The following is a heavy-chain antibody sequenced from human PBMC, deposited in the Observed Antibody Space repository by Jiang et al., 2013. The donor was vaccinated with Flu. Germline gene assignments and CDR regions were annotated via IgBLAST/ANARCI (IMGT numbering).Heavy chain of an antibody. V-gene: IGHV6-1*01. CDR3: ARDSYDYVWGSYRPAAFDI. CDR2: TYYRSKWYN. Sequence: QTLSLTCAISGDSVSSNSAAWNWIRQSPSRGLEWLGRTYYRSKWYNDYAVSVKSRITINPDTSKNQFSLQLNSVTPEDTAVYYCARDSYDYVWGSYRPAAFDIWAKGQWSPSL. J-gene: IGHJ3*02. D-gene: IGHD3-16*02. CDR1: GDSVSSNSAA.